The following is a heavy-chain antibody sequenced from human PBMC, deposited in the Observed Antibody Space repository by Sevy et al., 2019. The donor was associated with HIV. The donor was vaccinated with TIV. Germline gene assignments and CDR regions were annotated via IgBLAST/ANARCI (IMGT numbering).Heavy chain of an antibody. CDR1: GFTFGDYA. V-gene: IGHV3-49*04. CDR2: IRSKAYGGTT. J-gene: IGHJ4*02. Sequence: GGSLRLSCTASGFTFGDYAMSWVHQAPGKGLEWVGFIRSKAYGGTTEYAASVKGRFTISRDDSKSIAYLQMNSLKTEDTAVYYCTRGDIDNFWSGSLFDYWGQGTLVTVSS. D-gene: IGHD3-3*01. CDR3: TRGDIDNFWSGSLFDY.